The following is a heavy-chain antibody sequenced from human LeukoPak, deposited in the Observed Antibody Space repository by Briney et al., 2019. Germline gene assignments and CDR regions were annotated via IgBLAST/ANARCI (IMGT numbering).Heavy chain of an antibody. V-gene: IGHV4-59*01. J-gene: IGHJ5*02. CDR3: ARPVPTVTGWFHP. CDR1: GGSISSYY. CDR2: TYYSGST. D-gene: IGHD4-11*01. Sequence: SETLSLTCTVSGGSISSYYWSWIRQPPGKGLEWIGYTYYSGSTNYNPSLKSRVTISVDTSKNQFSLKLSSVTAADTAVYYCARPVPTVTGWFHPWGQGTLVTVPS.